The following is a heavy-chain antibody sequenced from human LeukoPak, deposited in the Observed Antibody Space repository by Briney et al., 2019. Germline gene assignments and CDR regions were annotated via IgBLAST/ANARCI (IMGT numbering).Heavy chain of an antibody. Sequence: SETLSLTCTVSGGSISSYYWSWIRQPPGKGLEWIGYIYYSGSTSYNPSLKSRVTVSVDTSKSQFSLKLNSVTAADTAVYYCARDLGPSRGFDYWGRGTLVTVSS. V-gene: IGHV4-59*01. CDR2: IYYSGST. CDR1: GGSISSYY. D-gene: IGHD3-10*01. J-gene: IGHJ4*02. CDR3: ARDLGPSRGFDY.